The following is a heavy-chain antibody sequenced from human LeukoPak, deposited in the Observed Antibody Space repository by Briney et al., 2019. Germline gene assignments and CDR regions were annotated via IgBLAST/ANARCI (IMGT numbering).Heavy chain of an antibody. J-gene: IGHJ6*02. CDR1: GGSFSGYY. D-gene: IGHD6-13*01. Sequence: SETLSLTCAGYGGSFSGYYWSWIRQPPGKGLEWIGEINHSGSTNYNPSLKSRVTISVDTSKNQFSLKLSSVTAADTAVYYCARGRQLVLYYYGMDVWGQGTTVTVSS. CDR3: ARGRQLVLYYYGMDV. CDR2: INHSGST. V-gene: IGHV4-34*01.